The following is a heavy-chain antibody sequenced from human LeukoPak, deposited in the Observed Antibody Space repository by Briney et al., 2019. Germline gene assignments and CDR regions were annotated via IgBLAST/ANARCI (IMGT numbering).Heavy chain of an antibody. CDR2: IIPIFGTA. D-gene: IGHD3-3*01. CDR3: ARDTYDFWSGYLGWFDP. CDR1: GGTFSSDA. J-gene: IGHJ5*02. Sequence: ASVKVSCKASGGTFSSDAISWVRQAPGQGLEWMGRIIPIFGTANYAQKFQGRVTITTDESTSTAYMELSSLRSEDTAVYYCARDTYDFWSGYLGWFDPWGQGTLVTVSS. V-gene: IGHV1-69*05.